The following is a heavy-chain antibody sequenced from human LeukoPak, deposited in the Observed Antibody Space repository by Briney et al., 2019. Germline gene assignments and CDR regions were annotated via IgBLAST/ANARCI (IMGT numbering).Heavy chain of an antibody. J-gene: IGHJ4*02. V-gene: IGHV3-48*02. CDR2: ISSGSSAT. CDR1: GFTVSSNY. CDR3: GRGGYDVLSGYYTMFDY. Sequence: PGGSLRLSCAASGFTVSSNYMNWVRQAPGKGLEWVSYISSGSSATYYADSVKGRFTVSRDNAKNSLYLQMNSLRDEDAAVYYCGRGGYDVLSGYYTMFDYWGQGTLVTVSS. D-gene: IGHD3-3*01.